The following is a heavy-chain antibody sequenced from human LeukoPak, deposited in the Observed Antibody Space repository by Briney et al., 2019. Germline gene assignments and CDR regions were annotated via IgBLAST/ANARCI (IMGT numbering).Heavy chain of an antibody. CDR2: IYYSGST. Sequence: SETLSLTRTVSGGSISSYYWSWIRQPPGKGLEWIGYIYYSGSTNYNPSLKSRVTISVDTSKNQFSLKLSSVTAADTAVYYCAKLGSGWQGPDYWGQGTLVTVSS. CDR1: GGSISSYY. D-gene: IGHD6-19*01. CDR3: AKLGSGWQGPDY. V-gene: IGHV4-59*01. J-gene: IGHJ4*02.